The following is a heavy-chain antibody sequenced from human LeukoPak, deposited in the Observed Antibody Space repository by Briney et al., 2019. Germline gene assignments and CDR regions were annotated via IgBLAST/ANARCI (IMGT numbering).Heavy chain of an antibody. V-gene: IGHV4-34*01. CDR1: GGSFSGYY. CDR2: INHSGST. J-gene: IGHJ5*02. CDR3: ARGPRYDFWSGYYVGSRDFDP. D-gene: IGHD3-3*01. Sequence: SETLSLTCAVYGGSFSGYYWSWIRQPPGKGLEWIGEINHSGSTNYNPSLKSRVTISVDTSKNQFSLKLSSVTAADTAVYYCARGPRYDFWSGYYVGSRDFDPWGQGTLVTVSS.